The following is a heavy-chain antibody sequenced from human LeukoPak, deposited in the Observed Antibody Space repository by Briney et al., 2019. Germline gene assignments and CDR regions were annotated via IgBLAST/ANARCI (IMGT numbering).Heavy chain of an antibody. CDR1: GFTFSNYA. J-gene: IGHJ3*02. V-gene: IGHV3-21*01. CDR2: LCNRSRYI. CDR3: ARVLRYENSGHDSFVI. D-gene: IGHD3-22*01. Sequence: GGSLRLSCAASGFTFSNYAMTWLRQAPGKGLEWVSSLCNRSRYIYYADSLKGRFTISRDNAKTSLYLHMNSLSAEDPAVYSFARVLRYENSGHDSFVIWGQGTMVTVCS.